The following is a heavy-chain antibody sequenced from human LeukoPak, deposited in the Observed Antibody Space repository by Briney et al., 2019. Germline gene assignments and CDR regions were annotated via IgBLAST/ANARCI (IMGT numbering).Heavy chain of an antibody. CDR1: GFTFSSYG. CDR2: IRDDGSNK. CDR3: LAWSSFGY. V-gene: IGHV3-30*02. J-gene: IGHJ4*02. Sequence: PGGSLRLSCAASGFTFSSYGMHWVRQAPGKGLEWVAFIRDDGSNKYYADSVKGRFTISRDNSKNTLYLQMNSLRAEDTAVYYCLAWSSFGYWGQGTLVTVSS. D-gene: IGHD1-26*01.